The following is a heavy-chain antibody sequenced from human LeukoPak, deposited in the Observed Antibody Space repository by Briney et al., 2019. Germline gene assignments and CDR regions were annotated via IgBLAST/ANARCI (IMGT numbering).Heavy chain of an antibody. D-gene: IGHD3/OR15-3a*01. CDR2: ISGSGGST. V-gene: IGHV3-23*01. CDR1: GFTFSSYA. CDR3: AKSWDWLLSLLDY. Sequence: PGGSLRLSCAASGFTFSSYAMSWVRQAPGKGLQWVSGISGSGGSTYYADSVKGRFTISRDNSKNTLYLQMNSLRAEVTAVYYCAKSWDWLLSLLDYWGQGTLVTVSS. J-gene: IGHJ4*02.